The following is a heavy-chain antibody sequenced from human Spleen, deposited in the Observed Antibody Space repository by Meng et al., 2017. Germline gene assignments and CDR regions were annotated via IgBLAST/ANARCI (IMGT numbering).Heavy chain of an antibody. CDR3: ATRGNPYLNC. J-gene: IGHJ4*02. CDR2: IKPYEGHT. V-gene: IGHV1-18*01. Sequence: QVQLVQSGAEVKKPGASVKVSCNASRYTLTSDGFSWVRQAPGQGLEWMGWIKPYEGHTKYADEFLGRVTVTRVTSTSTVYMEMSSLTSDDTAVYYCATRGNPYLNCWGQGTLVTVSS. CDR1: RYTLTSDG.